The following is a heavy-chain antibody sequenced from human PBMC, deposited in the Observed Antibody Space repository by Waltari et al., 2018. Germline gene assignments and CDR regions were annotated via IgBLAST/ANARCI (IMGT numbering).Heavy chain of an antibody. CDR1: GFTFSTYG. V-gene: IGHV3-30*03. CDR3: ATKKEHSGYEA. Sequence: QVQLVESGGGVVQPERSLRLSCAASGFTFSTYGMHCVRQAPGEGLEWVAVIGSDDRDKDYADSVKGRFTISRDNSKKTLYLQMDSLRVEDTAVYYCATKKEHSGYEAWGQGTLVTVSS. CDR2: IGSDDRDK. J-gene: IGHJ5*02. D-gene: IGHD5-12*01.